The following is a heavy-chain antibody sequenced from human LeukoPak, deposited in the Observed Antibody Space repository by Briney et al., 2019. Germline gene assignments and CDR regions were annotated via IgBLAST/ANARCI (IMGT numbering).Heavy chain of an antibody. CDR3: AKASLGQLARYNWFDP. V-gene: IGHV3-23*01. J-gene: IGHJ5*02. CDR1: GFTFSSYA. Sequence: GGSLRLSCAASGFTFSSYAMSWVRQAPGKGLEWVSAISGSGGSTYYAGSVKGRFTISRDNSRNTLYLQMNSLRAEDTAVYYCAKASLGQLARYNWFDPWGQGTLVTVSS. D-gene: IGHD6-13*01. CDR2: ISGSGGST.